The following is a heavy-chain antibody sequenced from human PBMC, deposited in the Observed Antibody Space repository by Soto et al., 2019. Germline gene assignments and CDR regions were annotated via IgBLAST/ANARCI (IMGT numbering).Heavy chain of an antibody. D-gene: IGHD6-13*01. Sequence: KPXETLSLTCPVSGVSISSFYWSWIRQPPGKGLEWIGFIYYSGSTKYNPSLKTRVTISVDTSKNQFSLKLSSVTAADTAVYYCARGQSSSSWYPTWGQGTLVTVFS. J-gene: IGHJ5*02. V-gene: IGHV4-59*01. CDR3: ARGQSSSSWYPT. CDR2: IYYSGST. CDR1: GVSISSFY.